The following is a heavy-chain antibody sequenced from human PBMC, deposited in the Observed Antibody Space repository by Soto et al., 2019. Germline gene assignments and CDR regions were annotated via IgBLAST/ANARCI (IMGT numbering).Heavy chain of an antibody. CDR3: ARDLGGYASH. CDR1: GFTFSNYW. J-gene: IGHJ4*02. D-gene: IGHD3-16*01. V-gene: IGHV3-74*01. CDR2: INTDGSTT. Sequence: EVQLVESGGGLVQPGGSLRLSCAASGFTFSNYWMHWVRQAPGKGPVWVSRINTDGSTTNYADSVKGRFTTSRDNAKNTLYLQTNSLGAEDTAVYYCARDLGGYASHWGQGTLVTVSS.